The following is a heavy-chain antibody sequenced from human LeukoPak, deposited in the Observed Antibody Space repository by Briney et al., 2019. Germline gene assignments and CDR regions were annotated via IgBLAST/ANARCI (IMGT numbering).Heavy chain of an antibody. CDR1: GFTFSSYS. Sequence: ESGGSLRLSCAASGFTFSSYSMTWVRQAPGKGLEWVSSISSSSSYIYYAASVRGRFTISRDNAKNTLYLHMDSLRAEDTAVYYCARSDYFHNWGQGTMVVVSA. CDR2: ISSSSSYI. D-gene: IGHD2/OR15-2a*01. CDR3: ARSDYFHN. J-gene: IGHJ3*01. V-gene: IGHV3-21*01.